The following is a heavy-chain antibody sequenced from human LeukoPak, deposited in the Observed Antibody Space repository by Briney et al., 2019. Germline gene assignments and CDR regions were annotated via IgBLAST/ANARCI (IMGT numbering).Heavy chain of an antibody. V-gene: IGHV4-61*02. CDR3: ARDHYDFWSGYYRENWFDP. J-gene: IGHJ5*02. D-gene: IGHD3-3*01. Sequence: PSQTLSLTCTVSGGSISSGSYYWSWIRQPAGKGLEWIGRIHTSGSTNYNPSLKSRVTISVDTSKNQFSLKLSSVTAADTAVYYCARDHYDFWSGYYRENWFDPWGQGTLVTVSS. CDR1: GGSISSGSYY. CDR2: IHTSGST.